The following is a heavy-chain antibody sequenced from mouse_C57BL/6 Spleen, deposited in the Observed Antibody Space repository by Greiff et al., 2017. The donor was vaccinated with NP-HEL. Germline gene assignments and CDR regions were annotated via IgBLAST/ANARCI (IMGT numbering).Heavy chain of an antibody. CDR2: IYWDDDK. D-gene: IGHD2-3*01. Sequence: ESGPGILQASQTLSLTCSFSGFSLSTSGMGVSWIRQPSGKGLEWLAHIYWDDDKRYNPSLKSRLTISKDTSRNQVFLKITSVDTADTATYYCARRAISYDGYHWYFDVWGTGTTVTVSS. V-gene: IGHV8-12*01. CDR3: ARRAISYDGYHWYFDV. J-gene: IGHJ1*03. CDR1: GFSLSTSGMG.